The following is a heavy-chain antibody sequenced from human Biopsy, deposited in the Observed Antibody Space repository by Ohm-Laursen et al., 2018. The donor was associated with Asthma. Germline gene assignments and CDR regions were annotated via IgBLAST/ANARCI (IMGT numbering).Heavy chain of an antibody. CDR2: VNTGNGDT. CDR1: GYNFISFA. V-gene: IGHV1-3*04. J-gene: IGHJ3*01. D-gene: IGHD3-9*01. Sequence: ASVKVSCKTSGYNFISFAIHWVRQAPGQRLEWMGWVNTGNGDTKYSQKFQGRVTITRDTSASTAYMELRSLRSEDTATYYCARTYYDFLTGQVKDVFGVWGQGTIVTVSS. CDR3: ARTYYDFLTGQVKDVFGV.